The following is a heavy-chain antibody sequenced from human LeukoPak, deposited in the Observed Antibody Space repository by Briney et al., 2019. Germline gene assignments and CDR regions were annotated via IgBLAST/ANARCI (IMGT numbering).Heavy chain of an antibody. D-gene: IGHD4-23*01. J-gene: IGHJ4*02. V-gene: IGHV1-46*01. CDR1: GYTFTSYY. CDR2: INPSGGST. CDR3: AREFGHCYGDNCFYFFDT. Sequence: ASVKVSCKSSGYTFTSYYMYWVRQAPGQGLEWMGIINPSGGSTSYAQKFQGRVTMTRDTSTSTVYMELSSLRSEDTAVYYCAREFGHCYGDNCFYFFDTWGQGFRVTVSS.